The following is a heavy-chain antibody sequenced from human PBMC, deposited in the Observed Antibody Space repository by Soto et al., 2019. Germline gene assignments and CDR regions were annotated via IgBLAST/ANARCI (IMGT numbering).Heavy chain of an antibody. J-gene: IGHJ6*02. CDR1: EFRFSDYA. D-gene: IGHD6-6*01. CDR2: ISYDGSSQ. V-gene: IGHV3-30*09. CDR3: ARQAMAARKIHYNLLDV. Sequence: QVQLVESGGGVVQPGRSLRLSCAASEFRFSDYALHWVRQAPGKGLEWVALISYDGSSQYFADFVKGRFAISRDNSKNTLFLEMNGLRHEDTDIYYCARQAMAARKIHYNLLDVWGQGTTVIVSS.